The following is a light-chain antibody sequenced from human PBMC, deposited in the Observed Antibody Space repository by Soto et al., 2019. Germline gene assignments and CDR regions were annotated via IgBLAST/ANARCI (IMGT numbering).Light chain of an antibody. CDR1: QSLNNY. CDR3: QQYYRSSIT. CDR2: DAS. Sequence: DIQMTQSPSPLSASVGDRVTITCRASQSLNNYLAWYQQKPGKAPKLLIYDASTLERGVPSRFSGTGSGTEFTLTIRSLQPDDFATYYCQQYYRSSITFGQGTRLEIK. V-gene: IGKV1-5*01. J-gene: IGKJ5*01.